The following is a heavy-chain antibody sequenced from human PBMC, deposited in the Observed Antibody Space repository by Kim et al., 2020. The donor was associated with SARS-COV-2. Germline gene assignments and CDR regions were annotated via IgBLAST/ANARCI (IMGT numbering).Heavy chain of an antibody. Sequence: NPPLKRRVTISVDTSKNQLSLKVTSVTAADTAVYYCAREGSSGYYGWFDPWGQGTLVTVSS. D-gene: IGHD6-19*01. CDR3: AREGSSGYYGWFDP. V-gene: IGHV4-59*01. J-gene: IGHJ5*02.